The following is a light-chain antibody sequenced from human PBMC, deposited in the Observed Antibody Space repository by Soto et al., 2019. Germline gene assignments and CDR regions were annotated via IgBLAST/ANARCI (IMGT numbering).Light chain of an antibody. CDR1: QSLVHSDRNTY. V-gene: IGKV2-24*01. CDR3: MQPSHFPWT. J-gene: IGKJ1*01. CDR2: KVS. Sequence: EIVMTQTPLSAPVTLGQSASISCRSSQSLVHSDRNTYLSWFHQRPGHPPRLLIYKVSKRFSGVPDRFGGSGSGTYFTLKIDRVEADDVGLYYCMQPSHFPWTFGQGTKVDIK.